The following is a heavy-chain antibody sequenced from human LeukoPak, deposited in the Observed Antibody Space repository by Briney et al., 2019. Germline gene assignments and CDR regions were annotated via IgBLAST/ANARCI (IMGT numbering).Heavy chain of an antibody. D-gene: IGHD3-10*01. CDR2: IYASGST. V-gene: IGHV4-4*07. CDR3: ARAEGSGSGAYTLDY. J-gene: IGHJ4*02. CDR1: GGXITTYS. Sequence: PSETLSLTCTVSGGXITTYSCSWIRQPAGKGLELIGRIYASGSTTYNPSLKSRVTMSVDTSKNQFSVRLTSVAAADTAVYYCARAEGSGSGAYTLDYWGQGILVTVSS.